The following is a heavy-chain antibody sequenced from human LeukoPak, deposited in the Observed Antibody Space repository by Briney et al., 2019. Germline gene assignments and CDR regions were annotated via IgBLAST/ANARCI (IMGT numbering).Heavy chain of an antibody. D-gene: IGHD2-2*01. CDR3: ARRYCSSTSCTLDY. J-gene: IGHJ4*02. V-gene: IGHV3-48*04. CDR2: ISTSGSTK. Sequence: GGSLRLSCAASGFTFSSYSMNWVRQAPGKGLEWVSYISTSGSTKYYADSVKGRFTISRDNAENSLYLQMNSLRAEDTAVYYCARRYCSSTSCTLDYWGQGTLVTVSS. CDR1: GFTFSSYS.